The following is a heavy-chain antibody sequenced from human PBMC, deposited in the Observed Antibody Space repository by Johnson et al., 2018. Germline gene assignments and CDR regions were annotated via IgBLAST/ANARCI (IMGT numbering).Heavy chain of an antibody. J-gene: IGHJ6*03. CDR2: ISWNSGSI. CDR1: GFTFDDYA. CDR3: AKEGMVVDFWCGPSCMDV. Sequence: VQLVESGGGLVQPGRSLRLSCAASGFTFDDYAMHWVRQAPGKGLEWVSGISWNSGSIGYADSVKGRFPISRDNAKNSLYLQMNSLRAEDTALYYCAKEGMVVDFWCGPSCMDVWGKGTTVTVSS. V-gene: IGHV3-9*01. D-gene: IGHD3-3*01.